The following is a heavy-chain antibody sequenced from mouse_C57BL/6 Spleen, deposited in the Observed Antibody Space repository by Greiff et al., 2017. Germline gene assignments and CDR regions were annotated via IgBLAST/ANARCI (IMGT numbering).Heavy chain of an antibody. D-gene: IGHD2-14*01. J-gene: IGHJ1*03. CDR3: ARRRARTRYFDV. V-gene: IGHV1-50*01. CDR1: GYTFTSYW. Sequence: QVQLQQPGAELVKPGASVKLSCKASGYTFTSYWMQWVKQRPGQGLEWIGEIDPSDSYTNYNQKFKGKATLTVDTSSSTAYMQLSSLTSEDSAVYYCARRRARTRYFDVWGTGTTVTVSS. CDR2: IDPSDSYT.